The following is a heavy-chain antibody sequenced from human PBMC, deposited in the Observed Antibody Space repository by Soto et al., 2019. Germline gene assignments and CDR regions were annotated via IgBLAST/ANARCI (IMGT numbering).Heavy chain of an antibody. CDR3: ARERSGCLKYCGGDAVDY. Sequence: GGSLRLSCAASGFTFSSYSMNWVRQAPGKGLEWVSYISSSSSTIYYADSVKGRFTISRDNAKNSLYLQMNSLRAEDTAVYYCARERSGCLKYCGGDAVDYWGQGTLVTVSS. J-gene: IGHJ4*02. CDR1: GFTFSSYS. CDR2: ISSSSSTI. D-gene: IGHD2-21*02. V-gene: IGHV3-48*01.